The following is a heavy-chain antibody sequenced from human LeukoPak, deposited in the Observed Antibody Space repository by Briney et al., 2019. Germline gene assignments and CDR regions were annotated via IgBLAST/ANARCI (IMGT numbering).Heavy chain of an antibody. CDR1: GYTFTSYA. Sequence: ASVKVSCKASGYTFTSYAMHWVRQAPGQRLEWMGWINAGNGNTKYSQKFQGRVTMTRDTSTSTVYMELSSLRSEDTAVYYCARETGVTPPNYYYYGMDIWGQGTTVTVS. J-gene: IGHJ6*02. CDR2: INAGNGNT. V-gene: IGHV1-3*01. CDR3: ARETGVTPPNYYYYGMDI. D-gene: IGHD2-21*02.